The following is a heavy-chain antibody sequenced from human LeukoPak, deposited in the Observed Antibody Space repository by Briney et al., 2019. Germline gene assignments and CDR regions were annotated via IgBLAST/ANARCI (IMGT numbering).Heavy chain of an antibody. CDR2: ISSSSSYI. V-gene: IGHV3-21*01. D-gene: IGHD1-26*01. CDR3: AKPLGARYFDY. J-gene: IGHJ4*02. CDR1: GFTFSSYS. Sequence: GSLRLSCAASGFTFSSYSMNWVRQAPGKGLEWVSSISSSSSYIYYADSVKGRFTISRDNAKNSLYLQMNSLRAEDTAVYYCAKPLGARYFDYWGQGTLVTVSS.